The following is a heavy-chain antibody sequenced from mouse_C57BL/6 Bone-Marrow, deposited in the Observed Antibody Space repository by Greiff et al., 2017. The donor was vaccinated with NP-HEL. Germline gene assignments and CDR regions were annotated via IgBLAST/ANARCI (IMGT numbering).Heavy chain of an antibody. CDR2: IWSGGST. Sequence: QVQLKESGPGLVQPSQSLSITCTVSGFSLTSYGVHWVRQSPGKGLEWLGVIWSGGSTDYNAAFISRLSISKDNSKSQVFFKMNSLQADDTAIYYCARNLVYSNYDYAMDYWGQGTSVTVSS. CDR3: ARNLVYSNYDYAMDY. D-gene: IGHD2-5*01. V-gene: IGHV2-2*01. J-gene: IGHJ4*01. CDR1: GFSLTSYG.